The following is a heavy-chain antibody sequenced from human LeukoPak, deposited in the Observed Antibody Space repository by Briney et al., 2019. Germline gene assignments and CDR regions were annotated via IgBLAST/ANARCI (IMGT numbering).Heavy chain of an antibody. V-gene: IGHV5-51*01. CDR2: IYPGDSEI. J-gene: IGHJ4*02. Sequence: GESLKISCKVSGSRFSNYYIAWVRQLPGKGLEWMGIIYPGDSEITYNPSFEGQVTISADKSVTTAYLQWSSLKASDTAIYYCARLHDYLDYWGQGTLVTVSS. D-gene: IGHD3-16*01. CDR1: GSRFSNYY. CDR3: ARLHDYLDY.